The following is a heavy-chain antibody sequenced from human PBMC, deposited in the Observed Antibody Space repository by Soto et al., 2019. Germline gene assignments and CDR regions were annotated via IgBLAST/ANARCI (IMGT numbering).Heavy chain of an antibody. CDR3: AREIVTAGGNNYFDP. J-gene: IGHJ5*02. D-gene: IGHD2-21*02. Sequence: SETLSLTCGVSGGTVASSHWWSWVRQSPGRGLEWIGSVYHTGDTNFNPSLQSRVTFSVDKSNNQFSLRLTSVTAADAAVYFCAREIVTAGGNNYFDPWGPGTLVTVSS. V-gene: IGHV4-4*02. CDR2: VYHTGDT. CDR1: GGTVASSHW.